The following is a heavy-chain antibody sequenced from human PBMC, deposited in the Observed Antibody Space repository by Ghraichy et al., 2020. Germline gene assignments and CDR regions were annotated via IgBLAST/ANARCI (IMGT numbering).Heavy chain of an antibody. CDR3: ARADGSFHYGMDV. V-gene: IGHV4-30-4*01. J-gene: IGHJ6*02. CDR2: IYYSGST. Sequence: SQTLSLTCTVSGGSISSGDYYWSWIRQPPGKGLEWIGYIYYSGSTYYNPSLKSRVTISVDTSKNQFSLKLSSVTAADTAVYYCARADGSFHYGMDVWGQGTTVTVSS. CDR1: GGSISSGDYY. D-gene: IGHD3-3*02.